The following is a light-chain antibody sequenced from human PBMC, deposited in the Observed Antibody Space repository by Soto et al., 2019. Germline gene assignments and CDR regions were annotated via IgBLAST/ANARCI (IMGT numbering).Light chain of an antibody. Sequence: QSALTQPDSLSGSPGQSITISCTGSSSDIGGFDLVSWYQQHPGKAPKLLLYEVNNRPSGVSNRFSGSKSGNTASLTISCHQADDEAYYYCCSYVGIRNFVFGGGTKVTVL. J-gene: IGLJ2*01. CDR1: SSDIGGFDL. CDR3: CSYVGIRNFV. CDR2: EVN. V-gene: IGLV2-23*02.